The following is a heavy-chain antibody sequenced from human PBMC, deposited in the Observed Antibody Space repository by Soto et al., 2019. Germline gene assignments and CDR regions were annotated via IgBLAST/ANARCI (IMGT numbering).Heavy chain of an antibody. CDR3: ARELGGGPAPDYYYYYGMDV. Sequence: ASVKVSFKASGYTFTSYAMHWVRQAPGQRLEWMGWINAGNGNTKYSQKFQGRVTITRDTSASTAYMELSSLRSEDTAVYYCARELGGGPAPDYYYYYGMDVWGQGTTVTVSS. D-gene: IGHD2-15*01. CDR2: INAGNGNT. J-gene: IGHJ6*02. CDR1: GYTFTSYA. V-gene: IGHV1-3*01.